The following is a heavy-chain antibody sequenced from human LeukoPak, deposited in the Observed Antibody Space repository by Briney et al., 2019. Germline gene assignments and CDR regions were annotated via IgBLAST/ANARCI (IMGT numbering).Heavy chain of an antibody. CDR3: ARARFGKLGVPDFDY. D-gene: IGHD3-10*01. CDR1: RFTFSSYA. J-gene: IGHJ4*02. Sequence: GGSLRLSCAASRFTFSSYAMHWVRQAPGKGLEWVAVISYDGSNKYYADSVKGRFTISRDKSKNMLYVQMNSLRAEDTAVYYCARARFGKLGVPDFDYWGQGTLVTVSS. V-gene: IGHV3-30*04. CDR2: ISYDGSNK.